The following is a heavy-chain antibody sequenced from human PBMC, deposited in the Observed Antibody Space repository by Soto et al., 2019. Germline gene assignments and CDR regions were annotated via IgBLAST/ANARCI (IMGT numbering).Heavy chain of an antibody. J-gene: IGHJ4*02. V-gene: IGHV4-4*02. CDR3: ARGRGYSGYDYSDY. Sequence: QVQLQESGPGLVKPSGTLSLTCAVSSGSISSSNWWSWVRQPPGKGLEWIGEIYHSGSTNYNPSLQSRVTISVDKSTNQFSLKLRSVTAADTDVYYCARGRGYSGYDYSDYWGQGTLVTVSS. D-gene: IGHD5-12*01. CDR2: IYHSGST. CDR1: SGSISSSNW.